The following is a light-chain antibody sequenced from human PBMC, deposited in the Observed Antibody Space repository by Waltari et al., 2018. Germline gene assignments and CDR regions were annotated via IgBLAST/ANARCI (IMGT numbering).Light chain of an antibody. V-gene: IGLV3-21*04. CDR3: QVWDGSSDHRV. CDR1: NIGSKS. CDR2: DDS. Sequence: SYVLTQPPSVSVAPGKTARITCGGDNIGSKSVHWYQRKPGQAPVLVIYDDSDRPSGIPERFSGSNAGNTATLTSSRVEGGDEADDSGQVWDGSSDHRVFGGGTKVTVL. J-gene: IGLJ3*02.